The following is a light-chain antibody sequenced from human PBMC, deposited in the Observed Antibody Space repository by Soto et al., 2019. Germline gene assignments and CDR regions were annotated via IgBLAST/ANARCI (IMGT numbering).Light chain of an antibody. V-gene: IGLV2-14*01. CDR1: SSDVGGYNY. J-gene: IGLJ1*01. CDR3: SSDTSSSTLYV. CDR2: DVS. Sequence: QSVLTQPASVSWSPGQSINISCTGTSSDVGGYNYVSWYQQHPGKAPKLMIYDVSNRSSVVSNRFSGSKSGNTASLTISGLQAEEEADYYCSSDTSSSTLYVFGTGTKLTVL.